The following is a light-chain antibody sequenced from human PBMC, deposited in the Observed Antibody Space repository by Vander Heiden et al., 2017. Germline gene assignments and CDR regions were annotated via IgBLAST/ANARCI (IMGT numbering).Light chain of an antibody. J-gene: IGKJ1*01. CDR3: QHYDSYSWT. CDR1: QSVRSW. Sequence: LQVTQSPSTLSASVGDRVIITCRASQSVRSWVAWYQQKPGKAPNLLIYKVSNLESGVPSRFSGSGSETEFTLTISSLQPDDFATYYCQHYDSYSWTFGQGTKVEIK. V-gene: IGKV1-5*03. CDR2: KVS.